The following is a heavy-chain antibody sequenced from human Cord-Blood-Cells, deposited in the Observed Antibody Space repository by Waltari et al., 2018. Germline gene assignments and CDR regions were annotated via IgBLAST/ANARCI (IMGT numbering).Heavy chain of an antibody. CDR1: GGTFSSYT. Sequence: QVQLVQSGAEVKKPGSSVKVSCKASGGTFSSYTISWVRQAPGQGLEWMGRIIPILGIANYAQKFHGRVTITADKSTSTAYMELSSLRSEDTAVYYCARELDSNYYYYGMDVWGQGTTVTVSS. D-gene: IGHD3-3*01. CDR3: ARELDSNYYYYGMDV. CDR2: IIPILGIA. J-gene: IGHJ6*02. V-gene: IGHV1-69*08.